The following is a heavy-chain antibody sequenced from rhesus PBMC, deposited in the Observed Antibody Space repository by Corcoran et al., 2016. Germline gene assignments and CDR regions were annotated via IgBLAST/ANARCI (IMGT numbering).Heavy chain of an antibody. CDR3: ARGEGIAAAGPYY. J-gene: IGHJ4*01. Sequence: QVQLQGWGPGRGKLSGTLSPTCLSTGYSTGIGYGWGWFRRPPGKGLEWIGSIGVSSGSTNYNPSLKSRVTISKDTSKNQFSLRLSSVTAADTAVYYCARGEGIAAAGPYYWGQGVLVTVSS. D-gene: IGHD6S26*01. CDR1: GYSTGIGYG. V-gene: IGHV4-127*01. CDR2: IGVSSGST.